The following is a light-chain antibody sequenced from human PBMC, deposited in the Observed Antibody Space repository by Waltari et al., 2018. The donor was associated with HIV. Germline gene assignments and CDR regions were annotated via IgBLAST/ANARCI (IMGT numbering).Light chain of an antibody. CDR3: QQANTFPLT. Sequence: DIQLPQSPSPAFASVAASVTITCRASQGISSWLAWYQQKPGKAPKLLIYAVSSLQSGVPSRFSGSESGTDFTLTISSLQPDDFATYYCQQANTFPLTFGGGTKVEIK. J-gene: IGKJ4*01. CDR2: AVS. V-gene: IGKV1D-12*01. CDR1: QGISSW.